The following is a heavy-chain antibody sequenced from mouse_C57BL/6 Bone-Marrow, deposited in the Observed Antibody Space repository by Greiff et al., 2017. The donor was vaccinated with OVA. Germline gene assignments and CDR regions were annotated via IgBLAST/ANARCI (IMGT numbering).Heavy chain of an antibody. J-gene: IGHJ3*01. CDR1: GYTFTDYY. CDR2: IYPGSGNT. V-gene: IGHV1-76*01. Sequence: QVQLQQSGAELVRPGASVKLSCKASGYTFTDYYINWVKQRPGQGLEWIARIYPGSGNTYYNEKFKGKATLTAEKSSSTAYMQLSSLTSEDSAVYFCASYGSSYFDYWGQGTLVTVSA. CDR3: ASYGSSYFDY. D-gene: IGHD1-1*01.